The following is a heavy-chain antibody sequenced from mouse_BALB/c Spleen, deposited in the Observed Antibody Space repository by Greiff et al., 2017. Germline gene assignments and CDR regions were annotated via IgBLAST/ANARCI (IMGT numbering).Heavy chain of an antibody. V-gene: IGHV1-69*02. CDR3: ARMKYGNSPFAY. J-gene: IGHJ3*01. D-gene: IGHD2-10*02. Sequence: QVQLQQPGAELVKPGASVKLSCKASGYTFTSYWMHWVKQRPGQGLEWIGEIDPSDSYTNYNQKFKGKATLTVDKSSSTAYMQLSSLTSEDSAVYYCARMKYGNSPFAYWAKGLWSLSLQ. CDR1: GYTFTSYW. CDR2: IDPSDSYT.